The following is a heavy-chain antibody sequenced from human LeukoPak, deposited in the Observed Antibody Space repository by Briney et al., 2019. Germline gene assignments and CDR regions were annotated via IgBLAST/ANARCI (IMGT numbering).Heavy chain of an antibody. CDR1: GFTFSSYG. D-gene: IGHD3-9*01. J-gene: IGHJ4*02. Sequence: GGSLRLSCAASGFTFSSYGMHWVRQAPGKGLEWVAFIRYDGSNKFYADSVRGRFTISRDNSKNTLYLQMNSLKAEDTALYYCAKAAYILTGYYHFDYWGQGALVTVSS. CDR3: AKAAYILTGYYHFDY. CDR2: IRYDGSNK. V-gene: IGHV3-30*02.